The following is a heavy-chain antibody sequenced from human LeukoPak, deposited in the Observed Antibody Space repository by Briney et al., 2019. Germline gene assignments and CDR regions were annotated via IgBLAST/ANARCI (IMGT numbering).Heavy chain of an antibody. CDR3: ARDLGRYYDRGTLSAFDI. Sequence: SETQSLTCTVSGYSISSGYYWGWIRQPPGKGLEWIGSIYQSGSTYYNPSLKSRVTVLADTSKNQFSLKLSSVTAADTAVYYCARDLGRYYDRGTLSAFDIWGQGTVVTVSS. V-gene: IGHV4-38-2*02. CDR1: GYSISSGYY. CDR2: IYQSGST. J-gene: IGHJ3*02. D-gene: IGHD3-9*01.